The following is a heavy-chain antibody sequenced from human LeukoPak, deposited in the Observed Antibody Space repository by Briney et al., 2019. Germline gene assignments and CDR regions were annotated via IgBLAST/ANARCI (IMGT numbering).Heavy chain of an antibody. J-gene: IGHJ4*02. D-gene: IGHD3-16*01. V-gene: IGHV3-48*03. CDR1: GFTFSSYE. Sequence: PGRSLRLSCAASGFTFSSYEMNWVRQAPGQGLEWLSYISSSGTTIKYADSVKGRFTISRDNAKNSLYLQVNSLRAEDTAVYYCARIMIAVTSSDYWGQGTLVTVYS. CDR3: ARIMIAVTSSDY. CDR2: ISSSGTTI.